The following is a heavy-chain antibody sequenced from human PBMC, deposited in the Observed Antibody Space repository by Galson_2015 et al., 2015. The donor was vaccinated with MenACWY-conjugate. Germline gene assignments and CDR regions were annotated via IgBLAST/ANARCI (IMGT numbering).Heavy chain of an antibody. J-gene: IGHJ4*02. CDR1: GFAFSGYA. Sequence: SLRLSCAGSGFAFSGYAMTWVRQAPGKGLKWVSTINVSGGSTHYADFVRGRVTISRDNSRNTVYLQMNSLRVDDTAVYYCARHMGPSANGYWYGVDYWGRGTLVTVSS. D-gene: IGHD3-10*01. CDR2: INVSGGST. V-gene: IGHV3-23*01. CDR3: ARHMGPSANGYWYGVDY.